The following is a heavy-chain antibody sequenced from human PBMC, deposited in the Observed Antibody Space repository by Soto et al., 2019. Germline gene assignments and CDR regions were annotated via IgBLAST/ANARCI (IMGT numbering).Heavy chain of an antibody. V-gene: IGHV5-10-1*01. Sequence: GESLKISCKGSGYSFTSYWISWVRQMPGKGLEWMGRIDPSDSYTNYSPSFRGHVTISADKSISTVYLQWSSLKASDTAMYYCARHTDTAMDLYYYYGMDVWGQGTTVTVSS. J-gene: IGHJ6*02. CDR3: ARHTDTAMDLYYYYGMDV. CDR1: GYSFTSYW. D-gene: IGHD5-18*01. CDR2: IDPSDSYT.